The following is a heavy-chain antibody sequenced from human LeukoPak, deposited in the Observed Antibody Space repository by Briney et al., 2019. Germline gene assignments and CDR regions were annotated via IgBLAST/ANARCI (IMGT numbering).Heavy chain of an antibody. CDR3: ARLRWYRESSDAFDI. CDR1: GYTFTSYY. V-gene: IGHV1-46*01. J-gene: IGHJ3*02. Sequence: ASVKVSCKASGYTFTSYYMHWVRQAPGQGLEWMGIINPSGGSTSYAQKFQGRVTMTRDTSTSTVYMELSSLRSEDTAVYYCARLRWYRESSDAFDIWGQGTMVTVSS. D-gene: IGHD4-23*01. CDR2: INPSGGST.